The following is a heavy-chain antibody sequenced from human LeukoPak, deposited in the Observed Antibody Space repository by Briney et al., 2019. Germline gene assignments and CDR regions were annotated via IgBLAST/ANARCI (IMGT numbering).Heavy chain of an antibody. CDR1: GFTFSSYG. Sequence: GGSLRLSCAAPGFTFSSYGMHWVRQAPGKGLEWVAVISYDGSNKYYADSVKGRFTISRDNSKNTLCLQMNSLRAEDTAVYYCAKDGYCSGGSCYFYDYWGQGTLVTVSS. D-gene: IGHD2-15*01. V-gene: IGHV3-30*18. J-gene: IGHJ4*02. CDR2: ISYDGSNK. CDR3: AKDGYCSGGSCYFYDY.